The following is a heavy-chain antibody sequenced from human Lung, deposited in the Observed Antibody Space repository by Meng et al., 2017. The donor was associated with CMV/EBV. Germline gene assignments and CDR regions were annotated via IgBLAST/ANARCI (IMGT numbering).Heavy chain of an antibody. CDR2: ISWNSGSI. CDR3: AKDIFPATVTTSSLAY. J-gene: IGHJ4*02. CDR1: GFTFDDYA. Sequence: GGSLTLXCAASGFTFDDYAMHWVRQAPGKGLEWVSGISWNSGSIGYADSVKGRFTISRDNAKNSLYLQMNRLRAEDTALYYCAKDIFPATVTTSSLAYWGQGTLVTVSS. V-gene: IGHV3-9*01. D-gene: IGHD4-17*01.